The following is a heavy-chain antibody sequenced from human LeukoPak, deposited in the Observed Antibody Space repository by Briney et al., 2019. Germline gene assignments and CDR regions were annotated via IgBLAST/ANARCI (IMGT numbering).Heavy chain of an antibody. CDR2: MKQDGREQ. CDR3: ARGLAYYYASSAYFLDF. Sequence: GGSLRLSCVTSGFTFTNYWMTWVRQAPGKGLEWVANMKQDGREQYYVDSVKGRFTISRDNSKNTLYLQMNSLRAEDTAVFYCARGLAYYYASSAYFLDFWGQGTLVTVSS. D-gene: IGHD3-22*01. V-gene: IGHV3-7*01. CDR1: GFTFTNYW. J-gene: IGHJ4*02.